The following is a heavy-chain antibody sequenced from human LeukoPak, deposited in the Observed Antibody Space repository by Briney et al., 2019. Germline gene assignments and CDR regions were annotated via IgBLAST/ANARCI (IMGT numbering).Heavy chain of an antibody. Sequence: SVKVSCKASGGTFSSYAISWVRQAPGRGLEWMGGIIPIFGTANYAQKFQGRVTITADESTSTAYMELSSLRSEDTAVYYCASPSPLYCSSTSCYHDYYYGMDVWGQGTTVTVSS. D-gene: IGHD2-2*01. V-gene: IGHV1-69*13. CDR3: ASPSPLYCSSTSCYHDYYYGMDV. CDR2: IIPIFGTA. CDR1: GGTFSSYA. J-gene: IGHJ6*02.